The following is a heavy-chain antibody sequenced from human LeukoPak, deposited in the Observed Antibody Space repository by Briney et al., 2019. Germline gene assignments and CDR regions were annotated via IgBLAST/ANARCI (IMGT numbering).Heavy chain of an antibody. CDR3: AKDVAYTFDY. CDR2: INSDGINT. V-gene: IGHV3-74*01. Sequence: GGSLRLSCAASGFTFSNYWMHWVRQAPGKGLVWVSRINSDGINTSYADSVKGRFTISRDNAKNTLYLQMNSLRTEDTAVYYCAKDVAYTFDYWGQGTLVTVSS. J-gene: IGHJ4*02. CDR1: GFTFSNYW. D-gene: IGHD3-16*01.